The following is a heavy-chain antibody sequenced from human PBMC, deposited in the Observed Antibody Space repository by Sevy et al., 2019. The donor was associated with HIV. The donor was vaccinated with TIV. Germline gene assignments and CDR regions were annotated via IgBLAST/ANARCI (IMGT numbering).Heavy chain of an antibody. CDR2: IIPIFGTT. Sequence: ASVKVSCKASGGTFSRSAISWMRQAPGQGLEWMGGIIPIFGTTNYARNFQGRLTITADESTSAAYMELSSLTSEDSAVYYCARLGAAGLASWFDPWGQGTLVTVSS. D-gene: IGHD6-13*01. V-gene: IGHV1-69*13. J-gene: IGHJ5*02. CDR3: ARLGAAGLASWFDP. CDR1: GGTFSRSA.